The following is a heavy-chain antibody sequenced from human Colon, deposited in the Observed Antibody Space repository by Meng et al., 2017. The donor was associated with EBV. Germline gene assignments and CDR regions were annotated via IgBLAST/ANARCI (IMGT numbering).Heavy chain of an antibody. V-gene: IGHV4-30-2*01. CDR2: MYPIVST. J-gene: IGHJ4*02. CDR1: CDFATNGVYS. D-gene: IGHD2-2*01. Sequence: QVSCHGLVTPPQNLSLTFAVSCDFATNGVYSWSWIRQPPRKRLEWIRYMYPIVSTKYNTSLKSRVTISVTTSKNNSNLKLSLATTAVTAVYYCASDTTSWGNQGFDHWGQGILVTVSS. CDR3: ASDTTSWGNQGFDH.